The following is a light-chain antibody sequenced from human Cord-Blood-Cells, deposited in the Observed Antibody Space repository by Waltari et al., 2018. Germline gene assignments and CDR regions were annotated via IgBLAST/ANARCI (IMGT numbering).Light chain of an antibody. J-gene: IGLJ3*02. V-gene: IGLV3-19*01. CDR2: VKN. CDR3: NSRDSSGNRV. Sequence: SSELTQDPAVSVALGQTVRITCQGDSLRSYYASWYQQKPGQAPLLVIYVKNNRPSRIPDRFAGSSLRNTASLTITGAQAEDEADYYCNSRDSSGNRVYGGGTKLTVL. CDR1: SLRSYY.